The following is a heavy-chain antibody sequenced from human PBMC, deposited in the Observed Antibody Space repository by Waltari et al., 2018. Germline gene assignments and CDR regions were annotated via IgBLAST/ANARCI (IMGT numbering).Heavy chain of an antibody. CDR3: ATFTIFGVADY. D-gene: IGHD3-3*01. Sequence: QITLKESGPTLLKPTQTLTLTCTFSGLSLTTSAVGAGWIRQPPGKALEWLALIYWDEDKRYSPSLESRLTITKDTSKNQVVLTMTNMDPVDTATYYCATFTIFGVADYWGQGTLVAVSS. CDR2: IYWDEDK. V-gene: IGHV2-5*02. J-gene: IGHJ4*02. CDR1: GLSLTTSAVG.